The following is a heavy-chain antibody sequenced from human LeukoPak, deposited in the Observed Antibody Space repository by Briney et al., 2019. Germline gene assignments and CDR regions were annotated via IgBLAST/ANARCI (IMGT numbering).Heavy chain of an antibody. CDR1: GFTFSPYG. CDR2: ISRSASII. Sequence: GGSLRLSCAASGFTFSPYGMNWIRQAPGKGLEWISYISRSASIIHYADSVKGRFTISRDDAKNSLYLQMNSLRAEDTAVYYCARDPCGADCHDEYFQYWGQGTLVTVSS. CDR3: ARDPCGADCHDEYFQY. J-gene: IGHJ1*01. V-gene: IGHV3-48*01. D-gene: IGHD2-21*02.